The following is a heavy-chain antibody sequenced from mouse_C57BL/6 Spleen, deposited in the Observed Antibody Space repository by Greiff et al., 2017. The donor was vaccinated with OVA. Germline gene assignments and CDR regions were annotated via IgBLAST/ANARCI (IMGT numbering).Heavy chain of an antibody. D-gene: IGHD2-3*01. CDR1: GYTFTDYN. J-gene: IGHJ4*01. CDR2: INPNNGGT. CDR3: ARWLLHAMDY. Sequence: EVKLVESGPELVKPGASVKIPCKASGYTFTDYNMDWVKQSHGKSLEWIGDINPNNGGTIYNQKFKGKATLTVDKSSSTAYMELRSLTSEDTADYYCARWLLHAMDYWGQGTSVTVSS. V-gene: IGHV1-18*01.